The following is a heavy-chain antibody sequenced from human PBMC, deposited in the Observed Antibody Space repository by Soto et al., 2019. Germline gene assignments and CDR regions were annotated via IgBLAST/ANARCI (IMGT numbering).Heavy chain of an antibody. J-gene: IGHJ5*02. CDR2: ISAYNGNT. D-gene: IGHD6-19*01. Sequence: ASVKVSCKASGYTFTSYGISWLRQSPGQGLEWMGWISAYNGNTNYAQKLQGRVTMTTDTSTSTAYMELRSLRSDDTAVYYCARDRSIAVADPYNWFDPWGQGTLVTVSS. CDR3: ARDRSIAVADPYNWFDP. V-gene: IGHV1-18*04. CDR1: GYTFTSYG.